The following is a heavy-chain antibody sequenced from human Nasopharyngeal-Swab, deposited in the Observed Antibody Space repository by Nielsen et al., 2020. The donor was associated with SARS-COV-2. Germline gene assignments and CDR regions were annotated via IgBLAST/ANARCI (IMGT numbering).Heavy chain of an antibody. D-gene: IGHD5-24*01. CDR1: GFTFSSYA. CDR3: ARTGQRDWLDP. V-gene: IGHV3-64*01. Sequence: GGSLRLSCAASGFTFSSYAMHWVRQAPGKGLEYVSAISSNGGSTYYANSVKGRFTISRDNSKNTLYLQMNSLRAEDTAVYYCARTGQRDWLDPWGQGTLVTVSS. CDR2: ISSNGGST. J-gene: IGHJ5*02.